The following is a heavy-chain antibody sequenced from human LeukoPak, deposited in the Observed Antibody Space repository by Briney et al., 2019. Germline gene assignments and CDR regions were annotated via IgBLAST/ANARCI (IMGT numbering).Heavy chain of an antibody. D-gene: IGHD3-22*01. Sequence: GGSLRLSCAASGFTFDDYGMSWVRQAPGKGLEWVSGINWNGGSTGYADSVKGRFTISRDNAKNSLYLQMNSLRAEDTAVYYCARKSADYDSSGYLGAFDYWGQGTLVTVSS. V-gene: IGHV3-20*04. CDR1: GFTFDDYG. CDR2: INWNGGST. CDR3: ARKSADYDSSGYLGAFDY. J-gene: IGHJ4*02.